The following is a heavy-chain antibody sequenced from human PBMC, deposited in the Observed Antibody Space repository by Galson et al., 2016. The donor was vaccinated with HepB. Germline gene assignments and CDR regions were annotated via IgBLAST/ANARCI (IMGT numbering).Heavy chain of an antibody. Sequence: SETLSLTCDVSGGSISSSNWWSWVRQSPGKGLLWIGEISQSGSPNYNPSLKSRVSTSVDKPKNQFPLRLSSVTAADTAVYYCARTHTDTHYYGMDVWGQGTTVTVSS. CDR3: ARTHTDTHYYGMDV. D-gene: IGHD5-18*01. CDR2: ISQSGSP. V-gene: IGHV4/OR15-8*01. J-gene: IGHJ6*02. CDR1: GGSISSSNW.